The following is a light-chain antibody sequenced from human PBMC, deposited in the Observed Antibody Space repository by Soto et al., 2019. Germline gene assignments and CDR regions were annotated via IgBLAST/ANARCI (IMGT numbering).Light chain of an antibody. V-gene: IGLV2-8*01. CDR1: SSDDGGYKY. CDR3: RSYSASNYLGV. CDR2: EVS. J-gene: IGLJ2*01. Sequence: QSVLTQPPSASGSPGQSVTLSCIGTSSDDGGYKYVSWYQQHPGKAPKLMIYEVSKRPSGVPDRFSGSKSGNTASLTVAGLQAEDEADYYGRSYSASNYLGVFSGGTMLTGL.